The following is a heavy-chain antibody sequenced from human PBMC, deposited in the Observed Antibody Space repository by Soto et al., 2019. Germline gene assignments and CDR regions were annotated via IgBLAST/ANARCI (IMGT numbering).Heavy chain of an antibody. Sequence: PGGSLRHSCTPSGFAFTTYAMTWARQVLGKGLEWVSLISNNVGATFYAVSVRGRFPISRDTSTNTLFLELKSLRAEATVLTYYVRRSFGGFDTWGRETRVTVSS. CDR2: ISNNVGAT. V-gene: IGHV3-23*01. D-gene: IGHD3-10*01. CDR3: VRRSFGGFDT. CDR1: GFAFTTYA. J-gene: IGHJ3*02.